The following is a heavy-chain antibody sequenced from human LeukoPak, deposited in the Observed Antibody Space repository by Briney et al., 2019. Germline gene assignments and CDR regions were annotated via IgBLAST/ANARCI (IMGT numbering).Heavy chain of an antibody. D-gene: IGHD3-9*01. V-gene: IGHV3-33*06. CDR1: GFTFNSYG. J-gene: IGHJ5*02. CDR2: IWYDGSNK. CDR3: AKDRIGLRYFAPGWFDP. Sequence: GRSLRLSCAASGFTFNSYGMHWVRQAPGKGLEWVAVIWYDGSNKYYADSVKGRFTISRDNSKNTLYLQMNSLRAEDTAVYYCAKDRIGLRYFAPGWFDPWGQGTLVTVSS.